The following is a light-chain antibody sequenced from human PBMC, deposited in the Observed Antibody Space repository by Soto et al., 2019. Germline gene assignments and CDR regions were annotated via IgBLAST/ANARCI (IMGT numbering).Light chain of an antibody. Sequence: EIVLTQSPGTLSLSPGERATLSCRASQSVSSSYLAWYQQKPGQAPRLLIYGASNRATRIPDRFSGSGSGTDFTLTISRLEPEDFAIYYWQQYGSSPYTFGQGTELEVK. CDR2: GAS. J-gene: IGKJ2*01. CDR1: QSVSSSY. V-gene: IGKV3-20*01. CDR3: QQYGSSPYT.